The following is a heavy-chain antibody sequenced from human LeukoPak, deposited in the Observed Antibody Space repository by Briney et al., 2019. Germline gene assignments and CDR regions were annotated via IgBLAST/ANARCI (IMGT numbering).Heavy chain of an antibody. J-gene: IGHJ4*02. CDR3: AKGGLAERFDS. CDR2: ISGSGGST. V-gene: IGHV3-23*01. D-gene: IGHD2-21*01. CDR1: GFTFSAYA. Sequence: GSLRLSCAASGFTFSAYAMSWVRQAPGEGLEWVSAISGSGGSTYYADSVKGRFTISRDNSKNTLDLQMNSLRAEDTAVYYCAKGGLAERFDSWGQGTLVTVSS.